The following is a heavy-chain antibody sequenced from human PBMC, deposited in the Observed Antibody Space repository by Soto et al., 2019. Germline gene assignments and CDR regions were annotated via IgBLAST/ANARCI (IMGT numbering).Heavy chain of an antibody. V-gene: IGHV1-18*01. CDR1: GYTFTIYG. Sequence: QVQLVQSGAEVKKPGASVKVSCKASGYTFTIYGISWGRQAPGQGLEWLGWISAYNGNTNYAQKLQGRVTITTDTSTSTADMEVRSLSSDDTAVYSCASAPTYYDILAGFRADDYWGQGTLVTVSS. CDR3: ASAPTYYDILAGFRADDY. D-gene: IGHD3-9*01. CDR2: ISAYNGNT. J-gene: IGHJ4*02.